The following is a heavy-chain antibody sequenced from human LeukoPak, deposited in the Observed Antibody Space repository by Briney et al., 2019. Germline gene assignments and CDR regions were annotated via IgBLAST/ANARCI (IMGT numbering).Heavy chain of an antibody. CDR1: GYTFTSYG. Sequence: ASVKVSCKASGYTFTSYGISWVRQAPGQGLEWMGWISAYNGNTNYAKKLQGRLTLTTDTSTSTVYMELRSLRSDDTAIYYCASPRGSRGTYDFWSGYDNYFDPWGQGTLVTVSS. CDR3: ASPRGSRGTYDFWSGYDNYFDP. V-gene: IGHV1-18*01. CDR2: ISAYNGNT. D-gene: IGHD3-3*01. J-gene: IGHJ5*02.